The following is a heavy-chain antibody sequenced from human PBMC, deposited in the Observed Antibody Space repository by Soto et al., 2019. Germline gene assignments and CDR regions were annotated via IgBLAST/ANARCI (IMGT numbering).Heavy chain of an antibody. CDR1: GFTFSEYS. CDR2: ITHSGTYV. J-gene: IGHJ4*02. D-gene: IGHD5-12*01. CDR3: ARARGHDWYSDY. V-gene: IGHV3-21*01. Sequence: PGGSLRLSCTASGFTFSEYSMSWVRQAPGKGLEWVSSITHSGTYVYYADSVTGRFTISRDSASNSLFLQMTSLRAEDTAVYHCARARGHDWYSDYWGQGTLVTVSS.